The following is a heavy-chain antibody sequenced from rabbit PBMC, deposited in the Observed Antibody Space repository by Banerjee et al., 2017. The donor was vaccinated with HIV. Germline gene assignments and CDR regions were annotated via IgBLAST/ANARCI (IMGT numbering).Heavy chain of an antibody. CDR2: IYPDSSGST. V-gene: IGHV1S40*01. CDR1: GFSFSRSYY. J-gene: IGHJ4*01. CDR3: ARGSAAMTMVITGYYLNL. D-gene: IGHD2-1*01. Sequence: QSLEESGGDLVKPEGSLTLTSTASGFSFSRSYYMCWVRQTQGKGLECISCIYPDSSGSTYYASWAKGRFTISKTSSTPVTLQMTSLTAADTATYFCARGSAAMTMVITGYYLNLWGPGTLVTVS.